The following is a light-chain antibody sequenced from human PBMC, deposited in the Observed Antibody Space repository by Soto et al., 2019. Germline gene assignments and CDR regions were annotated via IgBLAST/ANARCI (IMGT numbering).Light chain of an antibody. Sequence: EIVMTQSPATLSVSPGERATLSCRASQSVSSNLAWYQQKPGQAPRLLIYGASTRATGVPARFSGSGSGTEFTLTIPSLQSEDFAVYSCPLYNTWPPGTFRPGTKVEI. CDR3: PLYNTWPPGT. J-gene: IGKJ1*01. CDR1: QSVSSN. V-gene: IGKV3-15*01. CDR2: GAS.